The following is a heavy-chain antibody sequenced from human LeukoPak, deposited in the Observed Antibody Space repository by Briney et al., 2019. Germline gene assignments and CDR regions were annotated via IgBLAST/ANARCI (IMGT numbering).Heavy chain of an antibody. CDR2: IRADGTEK. J-gene: IGHJ4*02. CDR3: SRRLDY. CDR1: GFIFINEW. V-gene: IGHV3-7*03. Sequence: QTGGSLRLSCAASGFIFINEWMDWVRQAPGKGLEWVANIRADGTEKYYVDSVKGRFTISRDNAKNSLYLQLNSLRVEDTAVYYCSRRLDYWGQGTLVTVSS.